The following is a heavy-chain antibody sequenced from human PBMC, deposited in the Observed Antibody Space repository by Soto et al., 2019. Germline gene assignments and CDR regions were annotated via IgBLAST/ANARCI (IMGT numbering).Heavy chain of an antibody. D-gene: IGHD1-1*01. J-gene: IGHJ4*02. CDR1: GFSLSTSGVG. Sequence: QITLKESGPTLVKPTQTLTLTCTFSGFSLSTSGVGVGWIRQPPGKALEWLGIIFWDDDKRYRPSLKRRLSITKDTSRNQLVLTMTNMDPGDTATYYCAHLPWKELWPRAPVVNWGQGTPVTVSS. V-gene: IGHV2-5*02. CDR2: IFWDDDK. CDR3: AHLPWKELWPRAPVVN.